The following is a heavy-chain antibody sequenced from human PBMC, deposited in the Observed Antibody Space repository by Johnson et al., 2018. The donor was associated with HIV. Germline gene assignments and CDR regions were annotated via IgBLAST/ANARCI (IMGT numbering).Heavy chain of an antibody. D-gene: IGHD6-6*01. CDR1: GFTFSSYA. V-gene: IGHV3-30*04. Sequence: QVQLVESGGGVVQPGRSLRLSCAASGFTFSSYAMHWVRQAPGKGLEWVAVISYDGSNKYYADSVKCRFTISRDNSKNTLYLQMNSLRAEDTAVYYCARASCSSPSYSSSSDDAFDIWGQGTMVTVSS. CDR2: ISYDGSNK. J-gene: IGHJ3*02. CDR3: ARASCSSPSYSSSSDDAFDI.